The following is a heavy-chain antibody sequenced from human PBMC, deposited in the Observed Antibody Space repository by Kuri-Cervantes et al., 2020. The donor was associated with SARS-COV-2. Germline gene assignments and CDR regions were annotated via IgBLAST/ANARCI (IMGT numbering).Heavy chain of an antibody. J-gene: IGHJ5*02. CDR3: ARNGESNYFDP. CDR2: ISYDGSNK. D-gene: IGHD5-24*01. Sequence: GESLKISCAASGFTFSSYAIHWVRQAPGKGLEWVAVISYDGSNKYYADSVKGRFTISRDNSKNTLYLQMNSLRAEDTAVYYCARNGESNYFDPWGQGTLVTVSS. CDR1: GFTFSSYA. V-gene: IGHV3-30*04.